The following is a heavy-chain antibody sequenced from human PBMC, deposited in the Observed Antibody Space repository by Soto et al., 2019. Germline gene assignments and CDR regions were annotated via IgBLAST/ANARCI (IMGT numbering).Heavy chain of an antibody. CDR2: ISYDGSNK. V-gene: IGHV3-30*18. D-gene: IGHD3-22*01. CDR1: GFTFSSYG. Sequence: VGSLILSCAASGFTFSSYGMHWVRQAPGKGLEWVAVISYDGSNKYYADSVKGLFTISRDNSKNTLYLQMNSLRAEDTAVYYCAKEYYDSSGYPAYWGQGTLVTVSS. CDR3: AKEYYDSSGYPAY. J-gene: IGHJ4*02.